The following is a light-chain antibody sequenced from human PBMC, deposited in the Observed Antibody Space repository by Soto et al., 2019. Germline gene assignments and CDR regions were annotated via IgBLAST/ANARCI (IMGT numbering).Light chain of an antibody. CDR2: ADN. CDR1: SSNIGAGYD. Sequence: QSVLTQTPSVSGAPGQKITMSCTGSSSNIGAGYDVHWYQQLPGAAPRLLIYADNNRPSGVPDRFSASNSGTSASLAITGLQGEDEAVYYCQSYDTSLSVVIFGAGTKLTVL. V-gene: IGLV1-40*01. CDR3: QSYDTSLSVVI. J-gene: IGLJ2*01.